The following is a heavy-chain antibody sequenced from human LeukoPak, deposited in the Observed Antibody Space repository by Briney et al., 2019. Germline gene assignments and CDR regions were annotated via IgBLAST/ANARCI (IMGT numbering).Heavy chain of an antibody. V-gene: IGHV3-11*01. D-gene: IGHD2/OR15-2a*01. CDR1: GFTFSDYY. J-gene: IGHJ3*02. CDR2: ISSSGSTI. Sequence: GGSLRLSCAASGFTFSDYYMSWIRQAPGKGLGWVSYISSSGSTIYYADSVKGRFTISRDNAKNSLYLQMNGLRAEDTAVYYCARGEVYVERLFDIRGQGTMVTVSS. CDR3: ARGEVYVERLFDI.